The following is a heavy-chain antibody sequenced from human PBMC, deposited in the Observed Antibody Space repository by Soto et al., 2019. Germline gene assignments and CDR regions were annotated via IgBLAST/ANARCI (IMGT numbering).Heavy chain of an antibody. CDR3: ARRTDTAMITNWFDP. Sequence: ASETLSLTCAVYGGSLSNYYWNWIRQPPGKGLEWIGEINHSGSTNYNPSLKSRVTISVDTSKNQFSLKLSSVTAADTAVYYCARRTDTAMITNWFDPWGQGTLVTVSS. J-gene: IGHJ5*02. V-gene: IGHV4-34*01. CDR1: GGSLSNYY. D-gene: IGHD5-18*01. CDR2: INHSGST.